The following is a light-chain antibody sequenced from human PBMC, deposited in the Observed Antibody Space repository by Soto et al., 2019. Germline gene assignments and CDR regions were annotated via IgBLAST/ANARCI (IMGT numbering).Light chain of an antibody. Sequence: QSVLTQPPSASATPGQRVTISCSGRTSNIGSNTVNWYQQFPGTAPKLLIYSSNQRPSGVPDRFSGSKSGTSASLAISGLQSEDEAEYYCAAWDDSLNGHYVFGTGTKVTGL. V-gene: IGLV1-44*01. J-gene: IGLJ1*01. CDR3: AAWDDSLNGHYV. CDR1: TSNIGSNT. CDR2: SSN.